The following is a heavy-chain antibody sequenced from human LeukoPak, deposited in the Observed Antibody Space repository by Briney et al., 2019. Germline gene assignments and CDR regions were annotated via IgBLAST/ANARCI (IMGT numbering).Heavy chain of an antibody. V-gene: IGHV3-33*01. Sequence: GRSLRLSCAASGFTFSTYGMHWVRQAPGKGLEWVAFIWYDGNDKYYADSVKGRFTISRDNSKNTLYLQMNSLRAEDTAVYYCARGTGYYYYGMDVWGQGTTVTVSS. CDR3: ARGTGYYYYGMDV. CDR1: GFTFSTYG. J-gene: IGHJ6*02. D-gene: IGHD7-27*01. CDR2: IWYDGNDK.